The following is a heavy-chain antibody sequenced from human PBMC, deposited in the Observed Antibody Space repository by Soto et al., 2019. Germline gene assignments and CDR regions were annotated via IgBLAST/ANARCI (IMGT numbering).Heavy chain of an antibody. V-gene: IGHV1-18*04. D-gene: IGHD3-9*01. Sequence: QDHLVQSGAEVKKPGASAKVSCKASGYTFKNYGINWVRQALGRGLEWVAWISAYNGDTSYAQHFQGRVTVTTETLTNTAYMELRSLRPDDTAVYFCVLGGLETGYYRDMDYWGQGTLVSVSS. CDR1: GYTFKNYG. CDR3: VLGGLETGYYRDMDY. J-gene: IGHJ4*02. CDR2: ISAYNGDT.